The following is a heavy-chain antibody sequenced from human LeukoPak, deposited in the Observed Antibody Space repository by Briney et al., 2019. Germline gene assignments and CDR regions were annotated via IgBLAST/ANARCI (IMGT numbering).Heavy chain of an antibody. CDR3: ARLGRWLQFDAFDI. Sequence: SETLSLTCTVSGGSISSYYWSWIRQPPGKGLEWIGYIYYSGSTNYNPSLKSRVTISVDTSKNQFSLKLSSVTAADTAVYYCARLGRWLQFDAFDIWGQGTMVTVSS. J-gene: IGHJ3*02. CDR1: GGSISSYY. D-gene: IGHD5-24*01. CDR2: IYYSGST. V-gene: IGHV4-59*08.